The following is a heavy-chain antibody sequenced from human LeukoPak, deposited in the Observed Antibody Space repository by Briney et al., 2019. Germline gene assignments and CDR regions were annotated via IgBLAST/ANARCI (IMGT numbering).Heavy chain of an antibody. CDR1: GSTAGGNN. CDR3: ASSSGYYYDLDY. CDR2: IYSGGST. J-gene: IGHJ4*02. D-gene: IGHD3-22*01. Sequence: GGSLSPSGAPSGSTAGGNNISWFGQAPGRGLEWVSVIYSGGSTYYADSVKGRFTISRDNSKNTLYLQMNSLRAEDTAVYYCASSSGYYYDLDYWGQGTLVTVSS. V-gene: IGHV3-53*01.